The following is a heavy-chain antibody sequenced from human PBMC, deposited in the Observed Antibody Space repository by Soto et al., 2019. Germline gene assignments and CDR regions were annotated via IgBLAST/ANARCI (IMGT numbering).Heavy chain of an antibody. V-gene: IGHV1-18*04. Sequence: ASVKVSCKTSGYTFTSYGISWVRQAPGQGLQWMGWIAPYIGKTNYAQDLQGRVTMTTDTSTTTAYMEVRGLTSDDTAMYYCARGGSSSYYYGMDVWGQGTTVTVCS. J-gene: IGHJ6*02. D-gene: IGHD6-6*01. CDR2: IAPYIGKT. CDR1: GYTFTSYG. CDR3: ARGGSSSYYYGMDV.